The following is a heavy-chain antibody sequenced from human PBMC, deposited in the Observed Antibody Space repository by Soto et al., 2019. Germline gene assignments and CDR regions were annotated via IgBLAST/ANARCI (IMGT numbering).Heavy chain of an antibody. CDR3: ATASLRVVIGAFDI. CDR1: GGTFSSYA. D-gene: IGHD3-22*01. CDR2: IIPIFGTA. V-gene: IGHV1-69*06. Sequence: GASVKVSCKASGGTFSSYAISWVRQAPGQGLEWMGGIIPIFGTANYAQKFQGRVTITADKSTSIAYMELCSLRSEDTAVYYCATASLRVVIGAFDIWGQVAMVTVSS. J-gene: IGHJ3*02.